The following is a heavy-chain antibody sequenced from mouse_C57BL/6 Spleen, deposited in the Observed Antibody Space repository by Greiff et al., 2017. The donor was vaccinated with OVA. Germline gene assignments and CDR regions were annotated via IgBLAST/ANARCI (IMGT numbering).Heavy chain of an antibody. V-gene: IGHV3-6*01. J-gene: IGHJ2*01. CDR2: ISYDGSN. CDR1: GYSITSGYY. Sequence: EVKLQESGPGLVKPSQSLSLTCSVTGYSITSGYYWNWIRQFPGNKLEWMGYISYDGSNNYNPSLKNRISITRATSKNQFFLKLNSVTTEDTATYYCARGFDGYIDYWGQGTTLTVSS. CDR3: ARGFDGYIDY. D-gene: IGHD2-3*01.